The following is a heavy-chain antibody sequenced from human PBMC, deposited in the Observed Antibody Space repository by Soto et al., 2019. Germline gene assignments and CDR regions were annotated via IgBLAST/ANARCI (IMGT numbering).Heavy chain of an antibody. D-gene: IGHD6-13*01. Sequence: EVPLLDSGRGFVQHWRSLSFSCAASGFTFSNYALTWVHQAPGKGLEWFSVITGSGGGTYIVDSVTVQFTISRDNSTNTLYLQMNSLRAEDTAVYYCATRPLTAAGFDSWGHGSLVTFSS. J-gene: IGHJ4*01. CDR2: ITGSGGGT. CDR3: ATRPLTAAGFDS. V-gene: IGHV3-23*01. CDR1: GFTFSNYA.